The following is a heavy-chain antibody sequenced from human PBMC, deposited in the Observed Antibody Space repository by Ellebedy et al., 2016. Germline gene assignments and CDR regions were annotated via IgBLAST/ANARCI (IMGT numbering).Heavy chain of an antibody. V-gene: IGHV3-21*01. CDR2: ISADGQHI. CDR1: GFTFSRYS. Sequence: GGSLRLSXAASGFTFSRYSVNWVRQAPEKGLEWVSSISADGQHILYADSVRGRFTISKDNAENTVFLQLSSLRAKDTAVYYCARFTFGGVIVLYYFDYWGQGTLVTVSS. CDR3: ARFTFGGVIVLYYFDY. D-gene: IGHD3-16*02. J-gene: IGHJ4*02.